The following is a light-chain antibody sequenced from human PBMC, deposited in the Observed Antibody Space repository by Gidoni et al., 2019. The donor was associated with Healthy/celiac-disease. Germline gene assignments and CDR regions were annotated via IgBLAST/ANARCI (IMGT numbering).Light chain of an antibody. Sequence: QSALTQPASVPGSPGQSITISCTGTSSDVGGYNYVSWYQQHPGKAPKLMIFDVSNRPSGVSNRFSGAKSGNTASLTISGLQAEEEADYYCSSYTSSSTWVFGGGTKLTVL. V-gene: IGLV2-14*01. CDR3: SSYTSSSTWV. J-gene: IGLJ3*02. CDR1: SSDVGGYNY. CDR2: DVS.